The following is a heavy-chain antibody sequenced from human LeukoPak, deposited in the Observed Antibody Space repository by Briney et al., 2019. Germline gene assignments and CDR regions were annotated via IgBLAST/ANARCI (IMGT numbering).Heavy chain of an antibody. Sequence: PSETLSLTCTVSGGSMSSDYWSWLRQPPGKGLEWIGYIRYTGRTSYNSSLNSRVIISLDTSRNQFFLKLNSVTAADTAVYYCAKYYNGRAFDYWGQGALVTVSS. V-gene: IGHV4-59*01. J-gene: IGHJ4*02. CDR2: IRYTGRT. CDR3: AKYYNGRAFDY. D-gene: IGHD2-8*01. CDR1: GGSMSSDY.